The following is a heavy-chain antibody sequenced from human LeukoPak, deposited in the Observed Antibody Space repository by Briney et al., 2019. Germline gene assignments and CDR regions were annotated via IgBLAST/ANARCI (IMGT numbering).Heavy chain of an antibody. CDR3: ASPYCSSTSCSTLHDF. J-gene: IGHJ4*02. V-gene: IGHV3-7*01. D-gene: IGHD2-2*01. CDR2: IKPDGSEK. CDR1: GFTFSSSW. Sequence: PGGSLRLSCAASGFTFSSSWMSWVRQAPGKGLEWVTNIKPDGSEKYYVDSVKGRFTISRDNAKSSLYLQMNSLRAEDTAVYYCASPYCSSTSCSTLHDFWGQGTLVTVSS.